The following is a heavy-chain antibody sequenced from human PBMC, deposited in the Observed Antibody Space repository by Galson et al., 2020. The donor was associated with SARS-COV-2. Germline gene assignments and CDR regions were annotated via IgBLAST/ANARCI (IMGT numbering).Heavy chain of an antibody. CDR2: IKSKTDGGTT. D-gene: IGHD2-2*01. CDR3: TTLPKYCSSTSCPFES. Sequence: GSLRLSCAASGFTFSNAWMNWVRQAPGKGLEWVGRIKSKTDGGTTDYAAPVKGRFTISRDDSKNTLYLQMNSLKTEDTAVYYCTTLPKYCSSTSCPFESWGQGTLVTVSS. CDR1: GFTFSNAW. J-gene: IGHJ4*02. V-gene: IGHV3-15*07.